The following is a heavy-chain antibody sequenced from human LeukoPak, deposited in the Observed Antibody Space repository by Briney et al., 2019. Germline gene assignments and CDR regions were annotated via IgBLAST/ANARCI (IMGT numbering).Heavy chain of an antibody. CDR1: GFSFSDYA. D-gene: IGHD2-21*02. J-gene: IGHJ4*02. CDR3: AITYCGGDCPFDY. CDR2: IIYNEKNK. Sequence: GGSLRLSCAASGFSFSDYAMHWVRQAPGKGLEWVALIIYNEKNKNYADSVKGRFTISRDNSKNTLYLQMNSLTTEDTAVYYCAITYCGGDCPFDYWGQGTLVTVSS. V-gene: IGHV3-30*04.